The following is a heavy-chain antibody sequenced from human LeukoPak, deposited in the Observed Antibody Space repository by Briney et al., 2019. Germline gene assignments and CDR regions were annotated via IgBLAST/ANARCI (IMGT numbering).Heavy chain of an antibody. V-gene: IGHV3-9*01. CDR1: GFTLVVYA. Sequence: GGSLRLSCAASGFTLVVYAMPWVRRATGQGLGWVQGINWINDGIVYAASVKGRFTVSRDNAKNTLFLQMNTLRVEDTAVYYCTRELMDYDVSTGLHHYYMDVWGQGTTLTVSS. D-gene: IGHD3-9*01. J-gene: IGHJ6*02. CDR2: INWINDGI. CDR3: TRELMDYDVSTGLHHYYMDV.